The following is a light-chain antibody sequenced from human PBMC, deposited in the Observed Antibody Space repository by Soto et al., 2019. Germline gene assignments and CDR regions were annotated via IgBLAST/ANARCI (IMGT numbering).Light chain of an antibody. Sequence: DIQMTHSPSTLSASVGDRFTITCRASQIISTWLAWYQQKPGKAPKLLFYTASNLERGVPSRFSGSGSGTEFTLTISSLQPDDFATYYCQQHNSYPRTFGQGTKVEIK. CDR2: TAS. V-gene: IGKV1-5*03. CDR1: QIISTW. J-gene: IGKJ1*01. CDR3: QQHNSYPRT.